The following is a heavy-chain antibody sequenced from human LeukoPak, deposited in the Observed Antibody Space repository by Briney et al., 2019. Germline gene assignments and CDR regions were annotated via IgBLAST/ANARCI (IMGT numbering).Heavy chain of an antibody. D-gene: IGHD1-26*01. V-gene: IGHV1-69*01. CDR1: GGTFSSYA. J-gene: IGHJ6*03. CDR2: IIPIFGTA. CDR3: VGNSGSYYDPGIYYYYMDV. Sequence: SVKVSCKATGGTFSSYAISWVRQAPGQGLEWMGGIIPIFGTANYAQKFQGRVTITADESTSTAYMELSSLRSEDTAVYYCVGNSGSYYDPGIYYYYMDVWGKGTTVTVSS.